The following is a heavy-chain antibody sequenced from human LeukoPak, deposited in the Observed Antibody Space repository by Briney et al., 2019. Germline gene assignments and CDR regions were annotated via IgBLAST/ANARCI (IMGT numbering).Heavy chain of an antibody. D-gene: IGHD3-10*01. CDR3: AREAMGITMVRGEMDV. CDR2: IYYSGST. Sequence: SETLSLTCTVSGGSFSGYYWSWIRQPPGKGLEYIGYIYYSGSTNYNPSLKSRVTISVDTSKNQFSLKLSSVTAADTAVYYCAREAMGITMVRGEMDVWGKGTTVTVSS. V-gene: IGHV4-59*01. CDR1: GGSFSGYY. J-gene: IGHJ6*04.